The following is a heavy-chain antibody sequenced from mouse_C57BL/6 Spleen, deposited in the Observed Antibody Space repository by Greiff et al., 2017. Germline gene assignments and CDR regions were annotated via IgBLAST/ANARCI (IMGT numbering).Heavy chain of an antibody. CDR3: ARNRVYDGYHYYAMDY. V-gene: IGHV1-82*01. D-gene: IGHD2-3*01. CDR2: IYPGDGDT. J-gene: IGHJ4*01. CDR1: GYAFSSSW. Sequence: VKLQESGPELVKPGASVKISCKASGYAFSSSWMNWVKQRPGKGLEWIGRIYPGDGDTNYNGKFKGQATLTADNSSSTAYMQLSRLTSEDSAVYFCARNRVYDGYHYYAMDYWGQGTSVTVSS.